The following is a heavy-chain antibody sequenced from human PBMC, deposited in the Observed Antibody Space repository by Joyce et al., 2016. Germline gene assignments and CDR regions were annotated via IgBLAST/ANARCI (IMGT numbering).Heavy chain of an antibody. Sequence: EVQLVESGGGLVQPGGSLRLSCAASGFTFSSYEMNWVRQARGKGLEWVSYISSSGSNRYYADSVKGRFTISRDNAKDSLYLQMDSLRAEDTAVYYCARDYIRTSGSYALDYYYGMDVWGQGTTVTVSS. CDR2: ISSSGSNR. D-gene: IGHD1-26*01. CDR3: ARDYIRTSGSYALDYYYGMDV. J-gene: IGHJ6*02. CDR1: GFTFSSYE. V-gene: IGHV3-48*03.